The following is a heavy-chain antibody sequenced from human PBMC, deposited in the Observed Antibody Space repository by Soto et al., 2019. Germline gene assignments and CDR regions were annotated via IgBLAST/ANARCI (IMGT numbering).Heavy chain of an antibody. CDR2: ISSSSSYI. CDR3: XXXXXXXXXWXXAFX. J-gene: IGHJ3*02. V-gene: IGHV3-21*01. CDR1: GFTFSSYS. D-gene: IGHD1-1*01. Sequence: EVQLVESGGGLVKPGGSLRLSCAASGFTFSSYSMNWVRQAPGKGLEWVSSISSSSSYIYYADSVKGRFTISRDNAKXXXXXXXXXXXXXXXXXXXXXXXXXXXXXWXXAFX.